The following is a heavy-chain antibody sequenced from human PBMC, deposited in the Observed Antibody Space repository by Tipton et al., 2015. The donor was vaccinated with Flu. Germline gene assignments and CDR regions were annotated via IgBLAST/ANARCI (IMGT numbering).Heavy chain of an antibody. CDR2: IHHSGST. V-gene: IGHV4-34*01. J-gene: IGHJ5*02. Sequence: TLSLTCAVSGGSFSDYYWSWIRQPPGKGLEWIGEIHHSGSTNYNPSLKSRVTISVDTSKNQFSLKMKSVTAADMAVYYCARRDYSNYVSDPKSWFDPWGQGTLVAVSS. CDR3: ARRDYSNYVSDPKSWFDP. CDR1: GGSFSDYY. D-gene: IGHD4-11*01.